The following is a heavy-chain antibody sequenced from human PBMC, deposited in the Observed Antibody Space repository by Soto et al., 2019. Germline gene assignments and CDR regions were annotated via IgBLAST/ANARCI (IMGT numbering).Heavy chain of an antibody. CDR2: IWYDGSNK. V-gene: IGHV3-33*01. D-gene: IGHD6-13*01. CDR1: GFTFSGYG. CDR3: ARPRAAGTLTSFYYMDV. J-gene: IGHJ6*03. Sequence: PGGSLRLSCASSGFTFSGYGMHWVRQAPGKGLEWVAVIWYDGSNKYYADSVKGRFTISRDNSKNTLYLQMNSLRAEDTAVYYCARPRAAGTLTSFYYMDVWGKGTTVTVSS.